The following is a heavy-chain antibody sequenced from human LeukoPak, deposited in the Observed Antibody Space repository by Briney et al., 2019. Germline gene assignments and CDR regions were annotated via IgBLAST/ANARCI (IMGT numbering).Heavy chain of an antibody. D-gene: IGHD1-14*01. CDR2: ISAYNGNT. CDR3: ASGPFLTFDHTPEGYYHYYMDV. V-gene: IGHV1-18*01. Sequence: ASVKVSCKASGYTFTSYGISWVRQAPGQGLEWMGWISAYNGNTNYAQKLQGRVTMTTDTSTSTAYMELRSLRSEDTAVYYCASGPFLTFDHTPEGYYHYYMDVWGTGTTVTTSS. J-gene: IGHJ6*03. CDR1: GYTFTSYG.